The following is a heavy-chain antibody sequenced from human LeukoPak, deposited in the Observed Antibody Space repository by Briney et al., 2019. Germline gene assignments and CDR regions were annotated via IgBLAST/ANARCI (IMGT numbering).Heavy chain of an antibody. D-gene: IGHD4-23*01. CDR2: ISAYKGNT. Sequence: ASVKVSCKASGYPFASYSISWVRQAPGQGLEWMGWISAYKGNTNYAQKFQGRVTMTTDTSTSTAYMELRSLRSDDTAVYYCARDHGGKVDRYFDLWGRGTLVTVSS. V-gene: IGHV1-18*01. J-gene: IGHJ2*01. CDR1: GYPFASYS. CDR3: ARDHGGKVDRYFDL.